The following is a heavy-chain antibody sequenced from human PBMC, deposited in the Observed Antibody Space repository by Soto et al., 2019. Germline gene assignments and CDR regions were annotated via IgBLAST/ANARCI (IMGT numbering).Heavy chain of an antibody. V-gene: IGHV3-30-3*01. D-gene: IGHD6-6*01. J-gene: IGHJ6*02. CDR1: GFTFTSYA. Sequence: GGSLRLSCAASGFTFTSYAMHWVRPAPGKGLEWVAVISYDGSNKYYADSVKGRFTISRDNAKNTLYLQMNSLRAEETAVYYCARESGGYSSSSLVFPSDYYYGMDVWGQGTTVTVSS. CDR2: ISYDGSNK. CDR3: ARESGGYSSSSLVFPSDYYYGMDV.